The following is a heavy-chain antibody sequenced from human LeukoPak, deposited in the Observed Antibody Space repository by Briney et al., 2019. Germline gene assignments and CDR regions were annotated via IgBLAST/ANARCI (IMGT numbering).Heavy chain of an antibody. CDR1: GGSISSYY. CDR3: ARLIFGGSGWHNNWFDP. D-gene: IGHD6-19*01. CDR2: IYYSGST. V-gene: IGHV4-59*08. Sequence: SETLSLTCTVSGGSISSYYWSWIRQPPGKGLEWIGCIYYSGSTNYNPSFKSRVTISVDTSKNQFSLKLSSVTAADTAVYYCARLIFGGSGWHNNWFDPWGQGTPVTVSS. J-gene: IGHJ5*02.